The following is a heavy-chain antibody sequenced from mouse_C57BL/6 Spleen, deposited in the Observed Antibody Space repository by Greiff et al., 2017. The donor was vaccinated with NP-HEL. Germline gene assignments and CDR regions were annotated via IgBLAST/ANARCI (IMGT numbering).Heavy chain of an antibody. Sequence: VQLQQPGAELVRPGTSVKLSCKASGYTFTSHWMHWVKQRPGQGLEWIGVIDPSDSYTNYNQKFKGKATLTVDTSSSTAYMQLSSLTSEDSAVYYCARESFDYWGQGTTLTVSS. CDR2: IDPSDSYT. J-gene: IGHJ2*01. CDR1: GYTFTSHW. V-gene: IGHV1-59*01. CDR3: ARESFDY.